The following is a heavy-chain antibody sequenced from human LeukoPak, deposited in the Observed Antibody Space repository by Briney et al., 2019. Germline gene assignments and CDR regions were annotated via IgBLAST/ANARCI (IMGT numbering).Heavy chain of an antibody. Sequence: GGSLRLSCAASGFTFSSYAMSWVRQAPGKGLEWVSAISGSGGSTYYADPVKGRFTISRDNSKNTLYLQMNSLRAEDTAVYYCAKDRSGWYYFDYWGQGTLVTVSS. J-gene: IGHJ4*02. CDR2: ISGSGGST. D-gene: IGHD6-19*01. CDR3: AKDRSGWYYFDY. CDR1: GFTFSSYA. V-gene: IGHV3-23*01.